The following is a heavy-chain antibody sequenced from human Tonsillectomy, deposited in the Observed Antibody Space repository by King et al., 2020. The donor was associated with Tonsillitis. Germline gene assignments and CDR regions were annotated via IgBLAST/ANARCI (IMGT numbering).Heavy chain of an antibody. J-gene: IGHJ6*02. CDR1: GYSFTNYW. V-gene: IGHV5-51*01. Sequence: QLVQSGAEVKKPGESLKISCKGSGYSFTNYWIGWVRQMPGKGLEWMGIIYPGDSDTRYSPSFQGQVTISADKSITTAYLQWSSLKASDTAMYYCAKFGYDSGSLGYGMDVWGQGTPVIVSS. CDR2: IYPGDSDT. D-gene: IGHD5-12*01. CDR3: AKFGYDSGSLGYGMDV.